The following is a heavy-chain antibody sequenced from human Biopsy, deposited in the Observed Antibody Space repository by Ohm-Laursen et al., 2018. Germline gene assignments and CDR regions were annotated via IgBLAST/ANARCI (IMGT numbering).Heavy chain of an antibody. CDR2: IHYMGST. CDR1: GGSISGGGYY. J-gene: IGHJ6*02. D-gene: IGHD2/OR15-2a*01. CDR3: ARATNSTGWPYYYFYGMDV. V-gene: IGHV4-31*03. Sequence: SQTLSLTCTVSGGSISGGGYYWSWIRQHPGKGLEWIGYIHYMGSTNYNPSLKSRVTISVDTSKNQFSLRLNSVTAADTAVYYCARATNSTGWPYYYFYGMDVWGQGTTVTVSS.